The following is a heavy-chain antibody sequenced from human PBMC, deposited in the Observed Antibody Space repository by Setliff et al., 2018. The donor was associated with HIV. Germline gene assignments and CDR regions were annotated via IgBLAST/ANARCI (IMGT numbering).Heavy chain of an antibody. CDR1: GGSIRSGNYY. V-gene: IGHV4-30-4*08. D-gene: IGHD2-21*02. Sequence: SETLSLTCTVSGGSIRSGNYYWSWIRQPPGKGLEWIGYIYDSGRTYYNPSLKSRVTISVDTSKNQFSLKLSSVTAADTAVYYCARGVPLLPPHYWGQGTLVTVSS. CDR2: IYDSGRT. CDR3: ARGVPLLPPHY. J-gene: IGHJ4*02.